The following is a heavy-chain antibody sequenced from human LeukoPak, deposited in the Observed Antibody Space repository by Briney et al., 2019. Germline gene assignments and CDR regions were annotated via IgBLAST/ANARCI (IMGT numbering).Heavy chain of an antibody. J-gene: IGHJ4*02. Sequence: PGTSLRLSCVTSGFNFGVFGMHWVRHAPGKGLEWVAVIGHAGNSIYYGDSVKGRFTITRDNSKNTLFLQMSSLTAEDTAVYYCARDLQAMYFQDWGQGALATVAS. CDR3: ARDLQAMYFQD. CDR1: GFNFGVFG. D-gene: IGHD3-9*01. V-gene: IGHV3-33*01. CDR2: IGHAGNSI.